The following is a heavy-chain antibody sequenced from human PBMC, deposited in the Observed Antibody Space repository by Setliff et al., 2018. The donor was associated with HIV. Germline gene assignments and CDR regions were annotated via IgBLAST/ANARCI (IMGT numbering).Heavy chain of an antibody. D-gene: IGHD2-2*01. CDR3: ATQRDIVMVPGQGGFDI. CDR2: INAGNGNT. CDR1: GYTFTSYV. Sequence: ASVKVSCKASGYTFTSYVMHWVRQAPGQRLEWMGWINAGNGNTKYSQKFQGRVIMTTDTSTSTAYMELRSLRSDDTAMYYCATQRDIVMVPGQGGFDIWAQGTMVTVSS. V-gene: IGHV1-3*01. J-gene: IGHJ3*02.